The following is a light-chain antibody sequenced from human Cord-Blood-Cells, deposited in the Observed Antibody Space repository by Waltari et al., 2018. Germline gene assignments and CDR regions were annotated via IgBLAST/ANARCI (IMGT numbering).Light chain of an antibody. J-gene: IGKJ2*01. CDR2: DAS. CDR3: QQRSNWPPYT. Sequence: EIVLTQSPATLSLSPGERATLSCRASQSVSSYLAWYQQKPGQAPRLLIYDASNRATGIPARFSGSGSGRDFTLTISSLEPEDCAVYYCQQRSNWPPYTFGQGTKLEIK. V-gene: IGKV3-11*02. CDR1: QSVSSY.